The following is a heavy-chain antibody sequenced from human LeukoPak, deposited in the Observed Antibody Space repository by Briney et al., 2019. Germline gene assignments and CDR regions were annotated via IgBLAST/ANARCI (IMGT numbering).Heavy chain of an antibody. CDR1: GFTFSDYW. Sequence: PGGSLRLSCTASGFTFSDYWMTWVRQAPGKGPEWVANIKQDGCQRYYVDSVRGRFTISRDNAKNSLFLQMNGLRAEDTAVYYCARRGGSSSRRSPIDYWGQGTLVTVSS. D-gene: IGHD6-6*01. J-gene: IGHJ4*02. CDR2: IKQDGCQR. CDR3: ARRGGSSSRRSPIDY. V-gene: IGHV3-7*01.